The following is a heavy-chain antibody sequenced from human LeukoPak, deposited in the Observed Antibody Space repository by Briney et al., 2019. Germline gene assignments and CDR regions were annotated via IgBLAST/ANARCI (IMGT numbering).Heavy chain of an antibody. J-gene: IGHJ1*01. D-gene: IGHD3-22*01. CDR1: GFTFSRYW. Sequence: GGSLRLSCAASGFTFSRYWMTWVRQAPGRGLEWVANIKQDGNETFYVDSVKGRFTISRDNAKNSLYLQMNSLRAEDTAVYYCARPTTYYYDSSGYYYKYFQHWGQGTLVTVSS. CDR3: ARPTTYYYDSSGYYYKYFQH. CDR2: IKQDGNET. V-gene: IGHV3-7*01.